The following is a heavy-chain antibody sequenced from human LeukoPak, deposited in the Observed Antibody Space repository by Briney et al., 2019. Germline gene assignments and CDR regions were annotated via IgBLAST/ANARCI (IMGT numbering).Heavy chain of an antibody. CDR1: GGSFSGYY. CDR3: AKDFWAGRDGYSPTGFDY. V-gene: IGHV4-34*01. D-gene: IGHD5-24*01. J-gene: IGHJ4*02. Sequence: SETLSLTCAVYGGSFSGYYWSWIRQPPGKGLEWIGEINHSGSTNYNPSLKSRVTISVDTSKNQFSLKLSSVTAADTAVYYCAKDFWAGRDGYSPTGFDYWGQGTLVTVSS. CDR2: INHSGST.